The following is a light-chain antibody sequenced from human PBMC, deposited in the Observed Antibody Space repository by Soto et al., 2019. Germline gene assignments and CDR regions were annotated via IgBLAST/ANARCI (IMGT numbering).Light chain of an antibody. J-gene: IGKJ1*01. CDR3: QQSYSTPRT. CDR2: AAS. V-gene: IGKV1-39*01. Sequence: DIQMTQSPSSLSASVGDRVTITCRASQSINSYLNWYQQKPGKAPKLLIYAASSLQSGVPSRFSGSGSGTDFTLTVSSLQPEDFATYYCQQSYSTPRTFGQGTKVELK. CDR1: QSINSY.